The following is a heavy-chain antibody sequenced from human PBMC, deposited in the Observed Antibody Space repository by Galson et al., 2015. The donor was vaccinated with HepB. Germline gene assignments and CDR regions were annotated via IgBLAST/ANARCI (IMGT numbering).Heavy chain of an antibody. CDR1: GYTFTSYA. J-gene: IGHJ4*02. D-gene: IGHD3-9*01. CDR2: INTNTGNP. V-gene: IGHV7-4-1*02. CDR3: AGDILTYYDIQVD. Sequence: SVKVSCKASGYTFTSYAMNWVRQAPGQGLEWMGWINTNTGNPTYAQGFTGRFVFSLDTSVSTAYLQISSLKAEDTAVYYCAGDILTYYDIQVDWGQGTLVTVSS.